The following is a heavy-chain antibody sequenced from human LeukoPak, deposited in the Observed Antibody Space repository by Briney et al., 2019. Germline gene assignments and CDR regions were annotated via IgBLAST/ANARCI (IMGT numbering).Heavy chain of an antibody. CDR2: IYSGGST. D-gene: IGHD3-10*01. J-gene: IGHJ4*02. Sequence: GGSLRLSCAASGFTVSSNYMSWVRQAPGKGLEWVSVIYSGGSTYYADSVKGRFTISRDNSKNTLYLQMNSLRAEDTAVYYCAREGSRTLVRGVSGNHLDYWGQGTLVTVSS. CDR3: AREGSRTLVRGVSGNHLDY. CDR1: GFTVSSNY. V-gene: IGHV3-66*01.